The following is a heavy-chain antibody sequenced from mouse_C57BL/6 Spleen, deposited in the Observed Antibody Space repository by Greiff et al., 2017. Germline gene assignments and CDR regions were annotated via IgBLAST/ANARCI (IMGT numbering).Heavy chain of an antibody. Sequence: EVQLQQSGPELVKPGASVKISCKASGYTFTDYYMNWVKQSHGKSLEWIGDINPNNGGTSYNQKFKGKATLTVDKSSSTAYMELRSLTSEDSAVYYCAIYYSNPYYAMDYWGKGTSVTVSS. CDR1: GYTFTDYY. CDR2: INPNNGGT. V-gene: IGHV1-26*01. D-gene: IGHD2-5*01. J-gene: IGHJ4*01. CDR3: AIYYSNPYYAMDY.